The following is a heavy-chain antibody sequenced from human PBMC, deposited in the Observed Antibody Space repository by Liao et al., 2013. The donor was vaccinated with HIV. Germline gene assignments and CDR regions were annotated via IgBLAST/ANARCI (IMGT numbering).Heavy chain of an antibody. V-gene: IGHV4-39*07. CDR3: VRVDLSFYTILGL. J-gene: IGHJ4*02. D-gene: IGHD3-9*01. Sequence: QMQLQESGPGLVKPSETLSLTCTVSGGSISSSSYYWGWIRQPPGKGPDVDWEVSLIVGVTYYKPSLKSRVTISLDTSKNQFSLKLTSVTAADTAVYYCVRVDLSFYTILGLWGRGNPRSPSPQ. CDR2: SLIVGVT. CDR1: GGSISSSSYY.